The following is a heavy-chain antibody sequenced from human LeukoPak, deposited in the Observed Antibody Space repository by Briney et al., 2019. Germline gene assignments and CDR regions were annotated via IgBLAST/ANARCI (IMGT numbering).Heavy chain of an antibody. CDR3: ARDGGSSWYEGNWFDP. Sequence: SETLSLTCTVSGGSISSYYWSWIRQPPGKGLEWIGEIYHSGSTNYNPSLKSRVTISVDRSKNQFSLKLSSVTAADTAVYYCARDGGSSWYEGNWFDPWGQGTLVTVSS. D-gene: IGHD6-13*01. CDR1: GGSISSYY. J-gene: IGHJ5*02. CDR2: IYHSGST. V-gene: IGHV4-59*12.